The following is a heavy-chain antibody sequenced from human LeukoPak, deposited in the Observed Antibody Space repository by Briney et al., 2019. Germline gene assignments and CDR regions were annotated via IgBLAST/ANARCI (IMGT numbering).Heavy chain of an antibody. CDR3: ARFYGSGSYSYFDY. V-gene: IGHV3-48*03. Sequence: PGGSLRLSCAASGFTFSSCEMNWVRQAPGKGLERVSYISSSGSTIYYADSVKGRFTISRDNAKNSLYLQMNSLRAEDTAVYYCARFYGSGSYSYFDYWGQGTLVTVSS. D-gene: IGHD3-10*01. CDR2: ISSSGSTI. CDR1: GFTFSSCE. J-gene: IGHJ4*02.